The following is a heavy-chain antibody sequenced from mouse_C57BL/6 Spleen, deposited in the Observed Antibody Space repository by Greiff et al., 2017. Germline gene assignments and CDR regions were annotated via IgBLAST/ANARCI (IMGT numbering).Heavy chain of an antibody. D-gene: IGHD1-1*01. J-gene: IGHJ4*01. Sequence: SGPGLVQPSQSLSITCTVSGFSLTSYGVHWVRQSPGKGLEWLGVIWSGGSTDYNATFISRLSISKYNSKSQVFFKMNSLQADDTAIYYCARNSPYYYGSRLYAMDYWGQGTSVTVSS. CDR2: IWSGGST. CDR1: GFSLTSYG. CDR3: ARNSPYYYGSRLYAMDY. V-gene: IGHV2-2*01.